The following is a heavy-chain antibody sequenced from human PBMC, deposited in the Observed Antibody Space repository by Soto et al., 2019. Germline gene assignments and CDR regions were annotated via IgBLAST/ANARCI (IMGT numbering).Heavy chain of an antibody. D-gene: IGHD6-25*01. Sequence: QVQLVESGGDVVQPGRSLRLSCAASGFTFSNYAMHWVRQAPGKGLEWVAVLASDGRNRHYADSVKGRLTISRDNSKNILYLQMNSLRAEDTAVYYCAKDRAYRPADYYFDYWGQGTLVTVSS. CDR1: GFTFSNYA. CDR3: AKDRAYRPADYYFDY. CDR2: LASDGRNR. V-gene: IGHV3-30*18. J-gene: IGHJ4*02.